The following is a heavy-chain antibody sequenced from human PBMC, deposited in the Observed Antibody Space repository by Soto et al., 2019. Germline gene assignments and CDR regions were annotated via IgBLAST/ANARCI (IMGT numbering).Heavy chain of an antibody. D-gene: IGHD6-13*01. J-gene: IGHJ4*02. V-gene: IGHV4-30-4*01. CDR3: AREVAAGAKALDF. CDR1: GGSISSGDYY. Sequence: SETLSLTCTVSGGSISSGDYYWSWIRQPPGKGLEWIGYIYYSGSTYYNPSLKSRVTISVDTSKNQFSLKLSSVTAADTAVYYCAREVAAGAKALDFWGQGTLVTVSS. CDR2: IYYSGST.